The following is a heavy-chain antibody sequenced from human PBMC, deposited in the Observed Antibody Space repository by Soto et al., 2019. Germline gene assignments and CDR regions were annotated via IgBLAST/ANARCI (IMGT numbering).Heavy chain of an antibody. CDR3: AKDIGIAAAGYFDY. CDR2: ISWNSGSI. D-gene: IGHD6-13*01. J-gene: IGHJ4*02. Sequence: PGGSLRLSCAASGFTFDDYAMHWVRQAPGKGLEWVSGISWNSGSIGYADSVKGRFTISRDNAKNSLYLQMNSLRAEDTALYYCAKDIGIAAAGYFDYWGQGT. CDR1: GFTFDDYA. V-gene: IGHV3-9*01.